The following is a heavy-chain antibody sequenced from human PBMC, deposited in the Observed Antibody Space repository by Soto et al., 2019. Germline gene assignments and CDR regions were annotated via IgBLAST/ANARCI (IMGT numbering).Heavy chain of an antibody. V-gene: IGHV3-53*01. CDR1: GFTVSSNY. D-gene: IGHD3-22*01. Sequence: EVQLVESGEGLIQPGGSLRISCAASGFTVSSNYMSWFRQAPGKGLEWASVIYSGGSTHYADSVKGRFTISRDNSKNTLDLQMNSLRAEDTAVYYCARFDDSSGYYPFDYWGQGTLVTVSS. CDR2: IYSGGST. CDR3: ARFDDSSGYYPFDY. J-gene: IGHJ4*02.